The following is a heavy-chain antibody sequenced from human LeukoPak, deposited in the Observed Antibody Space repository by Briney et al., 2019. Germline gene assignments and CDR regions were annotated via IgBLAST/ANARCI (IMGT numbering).Heavy chain of an antibody. Sequence: GGSLRLSCAASGFTFSSYGMHWVRQAPGKGLEWVAVIWCDGSNKYYADSVKGRFTISRDNSKNTLYLQMNSLRAEDTAVYYCAKDEGPHSSSCDYWGQGTLVTVSS. CDR2: IWCDGSNK. V-gene: IGHV3-33*06. J-gene: IGHJ4*02. CDR3: AKDEGPHSSSCDY. D-gene: IGHD6-13*01. CDR1: GFTFSSYG.